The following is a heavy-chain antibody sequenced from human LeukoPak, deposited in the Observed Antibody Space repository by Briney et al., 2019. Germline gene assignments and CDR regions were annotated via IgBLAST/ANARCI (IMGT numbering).Heavy chain of an antibody. Sequence: GGSLRLSCAASGFTFSNYAMSWVRQAPGKGLEWVSDISGSGDSTNYADSVKGLFTISRDNSKNTLYLQMNSLRAEDTAIYYCAKSRGSYWVPEFDYWGQGTLVTVSS. V-gene: IGHV3-23*01. CDR1: GFTFSNYA. J-gene: IGHJ4*02. D-gene: IGHD1-26*01. CDR2: ISGSGDST. CDR3: AKSRGSYWVPEFDY.